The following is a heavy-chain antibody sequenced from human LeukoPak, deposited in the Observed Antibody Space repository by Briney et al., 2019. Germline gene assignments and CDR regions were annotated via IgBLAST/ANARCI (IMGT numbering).Heavy chain of an antibody. CDR2: IRYDGTNE. CDR3: AKYRNPDDYGDYVSSSPHAFDI. D-gene: IGHD4-17*01. J-gene: IGHJ3*02. V-gene: IGHV3-30*02. CDR1: EFTFSSYG. Sequence: GGSLRLSCAASEFTFSSYGMHWVRQAPGKGLEWVAFIRYDGTNEYYADSVKGRFTISRDNSKNTLYLQMNSLRVEDTAVYYCAKYRNPDDYGDYVSSSPHAFDIWGQGTMVTVSS.